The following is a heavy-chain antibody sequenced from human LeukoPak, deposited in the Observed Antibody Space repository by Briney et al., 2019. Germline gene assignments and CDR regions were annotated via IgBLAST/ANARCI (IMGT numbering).Heavy chain of an antibody. J-gene: IGHJ4*02. CDR3: ARMPPGGNSPPDY. CDR2: VSPNSGNT. CDR1: GYTFTSYD. V-gene: IGHV1-8*03. Sequence: ASVKVSCKTSGYTFTSYDINWVRQAPGQGFEWMGWVSPNSGNTGYAQKFQGRLTITRNTSNKTAYRELSSLRSEDTAVYYCARMPPGGNSPPDYWGQGTLVTVSS. D-gene: IGHD2/OR15-2a*01.